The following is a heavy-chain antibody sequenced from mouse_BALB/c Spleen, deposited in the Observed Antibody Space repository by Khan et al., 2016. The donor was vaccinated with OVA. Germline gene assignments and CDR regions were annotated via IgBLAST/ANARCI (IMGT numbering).Heavy chain of an antibody. CDR2: IWRGGST. J-gene: IGHJ4*01. D-gene: IGHD1-1*02. CDR1: GFSLTSYG. V-gene: IGHV2-5*01. Sequence: QVQLQQSGPGIVQPSQRLSITCTVTGFSLTSYGVHWVRQSPGKGLEWLGVIWRGGSTDYNAAFMSRLNLTKDNSKSPVFFNMNSLQADDTARYYCAKNLVYAMDYWGQGPSGTASS. CDR3: AKNLVYAMDY.